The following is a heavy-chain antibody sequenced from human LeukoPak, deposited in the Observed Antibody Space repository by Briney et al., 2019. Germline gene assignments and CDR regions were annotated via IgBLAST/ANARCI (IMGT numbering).Heavy chain of an antibody. CDR2: FYSGGST. CDR1: GLTVSDHY. D-gene: IGHD3-16*01. V-gene: IGHV3-66*01. J-gene: IGHJ2*01. Sequence: PGGSLRLSCTASGLTVSDHYMNWVRQAPGKGLEWVSVFYSGGSTYYADSVKGRFTISRDDLKNTVYLHMNSLGVDDTAVYYCARDTLLGWYFDLWGRGTLVTVSS. CDR3: ARDTLLGWYFDL.